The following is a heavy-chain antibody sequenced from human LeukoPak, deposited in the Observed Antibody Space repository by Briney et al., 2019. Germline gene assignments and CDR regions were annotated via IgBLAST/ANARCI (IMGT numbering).Heavy chain of an antibody. CDR1: GYTFTGYY. CDR3: ARATVDTAMGPYYYYMDV. V-gene: IGHV1-2*02. CDR2: INPNSGGT. D-gene: IGHD5-18*01. J-gene: IGHJ6*03. Sequence: ASVKVSCKASGYTFTGYYMHWVRQAPGQGLEWMGWINPNSGGTNYAQKFQGRVTMTRDTSISTAYMELSRLRSDDTAVYYCARATVDTAMGPYYYYMDVWGKGTTVTVSS.